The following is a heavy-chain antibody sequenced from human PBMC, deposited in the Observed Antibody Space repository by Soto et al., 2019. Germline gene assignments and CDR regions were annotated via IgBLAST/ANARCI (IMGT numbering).Heavy chain of an antibody. CDR3: ASSRENLYNWNWSGFYGMDV. J-gene: IGHJ6*02. V-gene: IGHV3-48*02. D-gene: IGHD1-7*01. Sequence: GGSLRLSCAASGFIFNTYNMNWVRQAPGKGLEWVSYISSSGDTIYYADSVKGRFTISRDDAKNSLYLQMHSLRDEDTAVYYCASSRENLYNWNWSGFYGMDVWGQGTTVTVSS. CDR1: GFIFNTYN. CDR2: ISSSGDTI.